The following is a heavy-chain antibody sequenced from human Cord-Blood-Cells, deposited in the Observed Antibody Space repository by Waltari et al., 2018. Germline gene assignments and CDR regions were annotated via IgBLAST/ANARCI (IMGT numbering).Heavy chain of an antibody. CDR3: ARAPGSDSGSYYFDY. V-gene: IGHV1-2*02. J-gene: IGHJ4*02. D-gene: IGHD1-26*01. CDR2: INPNSGGT. CDR1: GYTFTGYY. Sequence: QVQLVQSGAEVKKPGASVKVSCKASGYTFTGYYMHWVRQAPGQGLEWMGWINPNSGGTNYAQKVQGRVTMTRDTSISTAYMELSRLRSDDTAVYYCARAPGSDSGSYYFDYWGQGTLVTVSS.